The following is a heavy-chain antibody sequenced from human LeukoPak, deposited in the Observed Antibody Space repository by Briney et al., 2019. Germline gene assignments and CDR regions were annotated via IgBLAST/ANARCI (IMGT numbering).Heavy chain of an antibody. CDR2: ISSSSSYI. Sequence: PGGSLRLSCAASGFTFSSYSMNWVRQAPGKGLEWVSSISSSSSYIYYADSVKGRFTISRDNAKNSLYLQMNSLRAEDTAVYYCARDRVAAAGIAIYYYYGMDVWGQGTTVTVSS. CDR1: GFTFSSYS. D-gene: IGHD6-13*01. J-gene: IGHJ6*02. V-gene: IGHV3-21*01. CDR3: ARDRVAAAGIAIYYYYGMDV.